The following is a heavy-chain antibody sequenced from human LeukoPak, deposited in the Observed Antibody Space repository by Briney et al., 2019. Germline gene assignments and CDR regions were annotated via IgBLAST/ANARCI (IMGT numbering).Heavy chain of an antibody. CDR3: ARLPLYGSGSYYTPYFDY. J-gene: IGHJ4*02. Sequence: GESLQISCKGSGYCFTSYWISWVRQMPGKGLEWMGRIDPSDSYTNYSPSFQGHVTISADKSISTAYLQWSSLKASDTVMYYCARLPLYGSGSYYTPYFDYWGQGTLVTVSS. V-gene: IGHV5-10-1*01. D-gene: IGHD3-10*01. CDR2: IDPSDSYT. CDR1: GYCFTSYW.